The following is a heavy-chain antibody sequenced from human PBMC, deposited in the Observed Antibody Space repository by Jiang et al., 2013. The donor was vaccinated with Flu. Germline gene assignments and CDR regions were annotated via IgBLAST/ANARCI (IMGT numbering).Heavy chain of an antibody. J-gene: IGHJ4*02. CDR1: GSISSSSYY. D-gene: IGHD2-21*02. V-gene: IGHV4-39*01. CDR2: SIIVGAP. Sequence: GSISSSSYYWGWIRQPPGRGWSGLGVSIIVGAPTTTRPSKSRVTISVDTSKNQFSLKLSSVTAADTAVYYCARGRRCGGDCYIDYWGQGTLVTVSS. CDR3: ARGRRCGGDCYIDY.